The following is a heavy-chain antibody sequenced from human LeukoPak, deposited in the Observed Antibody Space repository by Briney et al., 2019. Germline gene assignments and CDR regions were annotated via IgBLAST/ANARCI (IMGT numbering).Heavy chain of an antibody. V-gene: IGHV4-38-2*01. D-gene: IGHD6-13*01. CDR2: VYNSVST. Sequence: SETLSLTCDVSGYSISSGYYWGWIQQPPGKGLEWIGSVYNSVSTYYNPSLKSRVTISVDTSKNQVSLKLTSVTAADTAVYYCARNATSSDVIVAPARGYFDYWGQGILVTVSS. J-gene: IGHJ4*02. CDR3: ARNATSSDVIVAPARGYFDY. CDR1: GYSISSGYY.